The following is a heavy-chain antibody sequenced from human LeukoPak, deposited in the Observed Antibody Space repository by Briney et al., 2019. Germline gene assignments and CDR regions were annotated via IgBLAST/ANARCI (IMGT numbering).Heavy chain of an antibody. CDR3: ARGSIAAAEGSHWFDP. J-gene: IGHJ5*02. D-gene: IGHD6-13*01. CDR2: IYHSGST. CDR1: GGSISSSNW. Sequence: SETLSLTCAVSGGSISSSNWWSWVRQPPGKGLEWIGEIYHSGSTNYNPSLKSRVTISVDKSKNQFSLKLSSVTAADTAVYYCARGSIAAAEGSHWFDPWGQGTLVTVSS. V-gene: IGHV4-4*02.